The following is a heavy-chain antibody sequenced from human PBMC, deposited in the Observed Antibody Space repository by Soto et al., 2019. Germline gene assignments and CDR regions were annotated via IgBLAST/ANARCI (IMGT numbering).Heavy chain of an antibody. CDR3: AKDFGYNYGYDAFDI. V-gene: IGHV1-18*01. D-gene: IGHD5-18*01. CDR1: GYTFTSYD. CDR2: ISTYNGNT. J-gene: IGHJ3*02. Sequence: GASVKVSCKASGYTFTSYDISWVRQAPGQGLEWMGWISTYNGNTNYAQKLQGRVTMTTDASTSTAYMELRSLRSEDTAVYYCAKDFGYNYGYDAFDIWGQGTMVTVSS.